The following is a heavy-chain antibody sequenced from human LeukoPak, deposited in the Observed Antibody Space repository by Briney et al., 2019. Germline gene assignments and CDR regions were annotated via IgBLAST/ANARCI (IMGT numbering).Heavy chain of an antibody. CDR3: ASSGYGDAPPTFDY. D-gene: IGHD4-17*01. CDR1: GFTVSSNY. CDR2: IYSGGST. J-gene: IGHJ4*02. V-gene: IGHV3-53*01. Sequence: PGGSLRLSCAASGFTVSSNYMSWVRQAPGKGLKWVSVIYSGGSTYYADSVKGRFTISRDNSKNTLYLQMNSLRAEDTAVYYCASSGYGDAPPTFDYWGQGTLVTVSS.